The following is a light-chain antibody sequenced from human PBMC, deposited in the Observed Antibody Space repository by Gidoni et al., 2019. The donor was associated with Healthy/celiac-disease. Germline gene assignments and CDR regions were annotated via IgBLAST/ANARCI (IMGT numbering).Light chain of an antibody. J-gene: IGLJ3*02. CDR2: RNN. Sequence: QSVLTQPPSAYGTPGQRVTISCSGSSSNIGSNYVYCYQQLPGTAPKLLIYRNNQRPSGVPDRFSGSKSGTSASLAISGLRSEDEADYYCAAWDDSLSGQVFGGGTKLTVL. CDR1: SSNIGSNY. V-gene: IGLV1-47*01. CDR3: AAWDDSLSGQV.